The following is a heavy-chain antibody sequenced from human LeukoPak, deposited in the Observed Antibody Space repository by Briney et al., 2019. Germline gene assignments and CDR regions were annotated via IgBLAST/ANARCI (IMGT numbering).Heavy chain of an antibody. D-gene: IGHD3-3*01. CDR1: GFTFSSYW. CDR2: INSDGSST. J-gene: IGHJ4*02. V-gene: IGHV3-74*01. Sequence: PGGSLRLSCAASGFTFSSYWMHWVRQAPGKGLEWDSRINSDGSSTSYADSVKGRFTISRDNAKNTLYLQMNSLRAEDTAVYYCAKDEAIFGVVIEPVDYWGQGTLVTVSS. CDR3: AKDEAIFGVVIEPVDY.